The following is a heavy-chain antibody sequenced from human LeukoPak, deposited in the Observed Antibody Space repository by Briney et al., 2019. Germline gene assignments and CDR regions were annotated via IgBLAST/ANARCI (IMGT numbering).Heavy chain of an antibody. CDR2: ISAYNGNT. CDR1: GYTFTGYG. J-gene: IGHJ4*02. CDR3: ARVVYDTYFDY. V-gene: IGHV1-18*01. D-gene: IGHD3-9*01. Sequence: GASVKVSCKASGYTFTGYGISWVRQEPGQGVEWMGWISAYNGNTNYAQKLQGRVTMTTDTSTSTAYMELRSLRSDDTAVYYCARVVYDTYFDYWGQGTLVTVSS.